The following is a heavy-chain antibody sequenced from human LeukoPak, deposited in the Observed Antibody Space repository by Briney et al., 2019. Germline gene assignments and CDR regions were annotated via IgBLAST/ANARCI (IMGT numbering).Heavy chain of an antibody. CDR3: ARGGIHWYGFDY. Sequence: PGGSLRLSCAASGFTFASYAMSWVRQAPGKGLEWVSAISDSGGATYYADSVKGRFTISRDNSKNTLYLQMNSLRAEDTAVFSCARGGIHWYGFDYWGQGTLVTVSS. D-gene: IGHD6-13*01. J-gene: IGHJ4*02. CDR1: GFTFASYA. CDR2: ISDSGGAT. V-gene: IGHV3-23*01.